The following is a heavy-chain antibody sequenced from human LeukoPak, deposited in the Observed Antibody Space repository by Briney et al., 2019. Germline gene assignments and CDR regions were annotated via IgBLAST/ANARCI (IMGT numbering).Heavy chain of an antibody. CDR1: GDSVSSNSAA. J-gene: IGHJ4*02. CDR2: TYYRSKWYT. CDR3: ARTGSTVTMLYPFDH. D-gene: IGHD4-17*01. V-gene: IGHV6-1*01. Sequence: SQTLSLTCAISGDSVSSNSAAWNWIRQSPSRGLEWLGRTYYRSKWYTYYAVSVKGRITINSDTSKNQFSLKLSSVTAADTAVYYCARTGSTVTMLYPFDHWGQGTLVTVSS.